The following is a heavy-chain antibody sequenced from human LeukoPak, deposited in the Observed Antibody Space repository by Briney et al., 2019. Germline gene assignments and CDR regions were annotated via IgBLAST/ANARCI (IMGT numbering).Heavy chain of an antibody. Sequence: GGSLRLSCAASGFTFDEYSMQWVRQAPGKGLEWVSVISWGGGRTYYADSVKGRFTISRSNSKKSLYLQMNRLRTGDCAFFYCRKGIQDYDFWSGYEYRGQGTLVTVSS. CDR3: RKGIQDYDFWSGYEY. V-gene: IGHV3-43*01. D-gene: IGHD3-3*01. CDR1: GFTFDEYS. CDR2: ISWGGGRT. J-gene: IGHJ4*02.